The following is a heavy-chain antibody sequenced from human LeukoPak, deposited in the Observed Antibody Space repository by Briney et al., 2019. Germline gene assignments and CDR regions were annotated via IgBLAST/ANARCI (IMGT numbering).Heavy chain of an antibody. Sequence: PGGSLRLSCAASGFTFSSYSMNWVRQAPGKGLEWVSSISSSSSYIYYADSVKGRFTISRDNSKNTLYLQMNSLRAEDTAVYYCARDRSGGYYYYMDVWGKGTTVTVSS. CDR2: ISSSSSYI. CDR3: ARDRSGGYYYYMDV. J-gene: IGHJ6*03. CDR1: GFTFSSYS. V-gene: IGHV3-21*01. D-gene: IGHD6-25*01.